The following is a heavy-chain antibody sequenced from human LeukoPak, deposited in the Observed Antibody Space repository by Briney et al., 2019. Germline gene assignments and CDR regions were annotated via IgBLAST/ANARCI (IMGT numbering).Heavy chain of an antibody. J-gene: IGHJ6*02. CDR2: ISYDGGNK. CDR1: GFTFSSYA. V-gene: IGHV3-30-3*01. Sequence: GRSLRLSCAASGFTFSSYALHWVRQAPGKGLEWVSVISYDGGNKYYADSVKGRFTISRDNSENTLYLQMNSLRAEDTALYYCARVNQQYYYGSGIYRFYYYGMDVWGQGTTVPVSS. D-gene: IGHD3-10*01. CDR3: ARVNQQYYYGSGIYRFYYYGMDV.